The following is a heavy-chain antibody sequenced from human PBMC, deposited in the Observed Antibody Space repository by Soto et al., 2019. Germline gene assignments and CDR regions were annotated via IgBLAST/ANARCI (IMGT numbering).Heavy chain of an antibody. CDR2: ISYDGGSK. D-gene: IGHD3-22*01. CDR3: AKEQRAMKVVRADYFDS. CDR1: GFTFSTYG. J-gene: IGHJ4*02. V-gene: IGHV3-30*18. Sequence: QVQLVESAGGVVQPGKSLRLSCAASGFTFSTYGIHWVRQAPGKGLEWVALISYDGGSKYYGDSVKGRFIISRDNTNNTRSLQMTIMTADAAAVYFCAKEQRAMKVVRADYFDSWGQGTLVTVSS.